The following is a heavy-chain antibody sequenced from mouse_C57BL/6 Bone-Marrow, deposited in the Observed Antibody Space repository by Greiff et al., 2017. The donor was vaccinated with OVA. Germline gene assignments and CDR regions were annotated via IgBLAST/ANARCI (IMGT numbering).Heavy chain of an antibody. Sequence: QVQLQQPGAELVKPGASVKLSCKASGYTFTSYWMHWVKQRPGQGLEWIGMIHPNSGSTNYNEKFKSKATLTVDKSSSTAYMQLSSLTSEDSAVYYCARTYSNPYAMDYWGQGTSVTVSS. CDR1: GYTFTSYW. D-gene: IGHD2-5*01. CDR3: ARTYSNPYAMDY. CDR2: IHPNSGST. V-gene: IGHV1-64*01. J-gene: IGHJ4*01.